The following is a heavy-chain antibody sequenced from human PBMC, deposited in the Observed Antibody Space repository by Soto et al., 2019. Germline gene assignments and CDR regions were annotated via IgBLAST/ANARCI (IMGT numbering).Heavy chain of an antibody. D-gene: IGHD3-10*01. CDR3: ARKYHFGSGSYLYYFDY. CDR2: IAADGGST. J-gene: IGHJ4*02. V-gene: IGHV3-23*01. Sequence: EVQLLESGGDVVQPGGSLRLSCAASGFTFSHYAMSWVRQAPGKGLEWVSTIAADGGSTYYGDSVKGRFSISRDNSKNTLFLQLNSLRAEDTAVYYCARKYHFGSGSYLYYFDYSGQGGLVTVSS. CDR1: GFTFSHYA.